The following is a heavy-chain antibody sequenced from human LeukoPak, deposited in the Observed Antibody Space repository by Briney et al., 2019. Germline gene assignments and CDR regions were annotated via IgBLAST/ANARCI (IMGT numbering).Heavy chain of an antibody. J-gene: IGHJ3*02. D-gene: IGHD3-22*01. V-gene: IGHV4-61*02. Sequence: SQTLSLTCTVSGGSISSGSYYWSWIRQPAGKGLEWIGRIYTSGSTNYNPSLKSRVTISVDTSKNQFSLKLSSVTAADTAVYYCARDRGFGMIVERDAFDIWGQGTMVTVSS. CDR3: ARDRGFGMIVERDAFDI. CDR1: GGSISSGSYY. CDR2: IYTSGST.